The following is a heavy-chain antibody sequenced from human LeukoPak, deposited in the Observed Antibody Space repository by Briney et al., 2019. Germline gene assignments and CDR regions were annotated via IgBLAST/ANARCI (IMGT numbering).Heavy chain of an antibody. Sequence: PSETLSLTPTLSGGSLSSYYWSWIWERAGKGLEWIGRIYTSGSTYYNPSLKSRVTMSVDTSENQFSLKLSSVTAADTAVYYCARGGGHYGGNWFDPWGQGTLVTVSS. CDR3: ARGGGHYGGNWFDP. J-gene: IGHJ5*02. CDR2: IYTSGST. V-gene: IGHV4-4*07. D-gene: IGHD4-23*01. CDR1: GGSLSSYY.